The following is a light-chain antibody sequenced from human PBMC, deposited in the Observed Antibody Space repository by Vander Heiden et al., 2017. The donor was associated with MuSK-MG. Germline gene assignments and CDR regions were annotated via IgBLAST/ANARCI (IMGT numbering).Light chain of an antibody. CDR3: EQLWA. J-gene: IGKJ4*01. CDR1: QSVSSY. V-gene: IGKV3-11*01. Sequence: EIVLTQSPATLSLSPGERATLSCRASQSVSSYLAWYQQKPGQAPRLLIYDASSSATGIPDRSSGSGSGTDFTLTISSVEPEEFAGYYCEQLWAFGGGTKVEIK. CDR2: DAS.